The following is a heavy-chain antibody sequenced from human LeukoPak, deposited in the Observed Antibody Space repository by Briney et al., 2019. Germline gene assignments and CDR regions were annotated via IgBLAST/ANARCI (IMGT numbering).Heavy chain of an antibody. CDR2: ISSSSSTI. CDR1: GFTFSSYS. J-gene: IGHJ3*02. V-gene: IGHV3-48*01. CDR3: ASGLSSIAARNAFDI. D-gene: IGHD6-6*01. Sequence: PGGSLRLSCAASGFTFSSYSMNWVRQAPGKGLEWVSYISSSSSTIYYADSVKGRFTISRDNAKNSLYLQMNSLRAEDTAVYYCASGLSSIAARNAFDIWGQGTMVTVSS.